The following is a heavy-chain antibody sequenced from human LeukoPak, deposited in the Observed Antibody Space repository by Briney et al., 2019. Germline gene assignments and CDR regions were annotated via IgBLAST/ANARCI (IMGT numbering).Heavy chain of an antibody. Sequence: PGGSLRLSCAASGFSFSNFAMHWVRQAPGKGLEWVAHISYDGSSKYNEDSVKGRFTISRDDSKNTLYLQMNSLRAEDTAVYYCAREGHSSGYSTYWGQGTLVTVSS. D-gene: IGHD3-22*01. CDR2: ISYDGSSK. CDR3: AREGHSSGYSTY. CDR1: GFSFSNFA. V-gene: IGHV3-30*04. J-gene: IGHJ4*02.